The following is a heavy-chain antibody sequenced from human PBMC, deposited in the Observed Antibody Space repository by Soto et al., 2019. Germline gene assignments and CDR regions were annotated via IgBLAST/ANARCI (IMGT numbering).Heavy chain of an antibody. CDR3: ARLTSVDWAWAFDV. D-gene: IGHD3-9*01. CDR2: MSESGTT. CDR1: GASINSNYCF. J-gene: IGHJ3*01. V-gene: IGHV4-39*01. Sequence: LQVQESGPRLVKPSETLPLTCTVSGASINSNYCFWAWIRQPPGKGLEWIGSMSESGTTYYNPSLKSRVTISADTSKNQISLKLNSVTAADTAVYYCARLTSVDWAWAFDVWGQGTMVTVSS.